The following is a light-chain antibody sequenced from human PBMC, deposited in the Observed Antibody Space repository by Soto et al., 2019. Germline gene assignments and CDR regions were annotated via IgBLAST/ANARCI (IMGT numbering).Light chain of an antibody. CDR2: EGS. CDR3: CSYAGRSSVV. Sequence: QSVLTQPASVSGSPGQSITISCTGTSSDVGSYNLVSWYQQHPGKAPKLIIYEGSKRPSGVSNRFSGSKSGNTASLTISGLQAEDEADYYCCSYAGRSSVVFGGGTKVTVL. V-gene: IGLV2-23*01. J-gene: IGLJ2*01. CDR1: SSDVGSYNL.